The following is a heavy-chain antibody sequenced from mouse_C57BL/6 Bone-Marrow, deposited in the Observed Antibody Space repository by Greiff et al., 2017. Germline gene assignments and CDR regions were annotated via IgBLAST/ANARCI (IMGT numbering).Heavy chain of an antibody. Sequence: VQLQQSGAELARPGASVKLSCKASGYTFTSYGISWVKQRTGQGLEWIGVINPNYGTTSYNQKFKGKATLTVDQSSSTAYMQLNSLTSEDSAVYYCARGGFTPFDYWGQGTTLTVSS. CDR1: GYTFTSYG. CDR3: ARGGFTPFDY. V-gene: IGHV1-81*01. J-gene: IGHJ2*01. D-gene: IGHD1-1*01. CDR2: INPNYGTT.